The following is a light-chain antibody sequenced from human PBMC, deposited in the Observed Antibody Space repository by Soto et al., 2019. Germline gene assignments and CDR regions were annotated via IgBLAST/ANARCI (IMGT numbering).Light chain of an antibody. CDR1: SSDVGAYNY. V-gene: IGLV2-14*01. Sequence: QSALTQPASVSGSPGQSITISCTGTSSDVGAYNYVSWYQQQSGKAPKLMIHEVSNRPSGVSNRFSGSKSGNTASLTISGLQAEDEADYYCATWDLTLSAGVLFGGGTKVTVL. CDR3: ATWDLTLSAGVL. CDR2: EVS. J-gene: IGLJ2*01.